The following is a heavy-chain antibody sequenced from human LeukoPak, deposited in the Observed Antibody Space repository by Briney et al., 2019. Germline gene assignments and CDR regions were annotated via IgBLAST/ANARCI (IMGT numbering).Heavy chain of an antibody. CDR3: ASIQWLRAFDY. CDR1: GFTFSSYS. J-gene: IGHJ4*02. V-gene: IGHV3-23*01. CDR2: MSTSGDNT. Sequence: GGSLRLSCAASGFTFSSYSMSWVRQAPGKGLEWVSSMSTSGDNTYYADSVKGRFTISRDNSKNTLYLQMNSLRAEDTAVYYCASIQWLRAFDYWGQGTLVTVSS. D-gene: IGHD6-19*01.